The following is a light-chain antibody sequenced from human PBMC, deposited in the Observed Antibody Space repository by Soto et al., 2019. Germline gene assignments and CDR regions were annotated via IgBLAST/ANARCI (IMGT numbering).Light chain of an antibody. Sequence: EIVLTHSPATLALSPCERATLSSSASQSVGSYLVWYQQKPGQAPRLLIYDASSRATGIPARFSGSGSGTDFTLTISSLESEDFAVYYCQQRSDWPPITFGQGKRLEI. CDR3: QQRSDWPPIT. J-gene: IGKJ5*01. V-gene: IGKV3-11*01. CDR1: QSVGSY. CDR2: DAS.